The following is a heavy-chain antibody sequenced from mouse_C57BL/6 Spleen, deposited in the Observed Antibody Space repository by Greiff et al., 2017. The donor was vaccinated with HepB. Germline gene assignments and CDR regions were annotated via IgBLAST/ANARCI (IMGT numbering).Heavy chain of an antibody. Sequence: QVQLKESGAELARPGASVKLSCKASGYTFTSYGISWVKQRTGQGLEWIGEIYPRSGNTYYNEKFKGKATLTADKSSSTAYMELRSLTSEDSAVYFCAREDEYEDYWGQGTTLTVSS. J-gene: IGHJ2*01. CDR2: IYPRSGNT. CDR3: AREDEYEDY. D-gene: IGHD2-4*01. V-gene: IGHV1-81*01. CDR1: GYTFTSYG.